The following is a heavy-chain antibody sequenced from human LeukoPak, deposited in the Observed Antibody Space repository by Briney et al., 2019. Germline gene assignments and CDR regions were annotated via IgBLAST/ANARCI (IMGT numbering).Heavy chain of an antibody. CDR2: IPFDGSHK. V-gene: IGHV3-30*02. Sequence: AGGSLRLACVVSGFTLSDYGIHWVRQAPGRGLQWVAFIPFDGSHKYYADSVEGRFTISRDTSKNTLYLQMNSLRAEDTAVYYCARGLGETEKNYFDYWGQGTLVTVSS. D-gene: IGHD3-16*01. CDR1: GFTLSDYG. CDR3: ARGLGETEKNYFDY. J-gene: IGHJ4*02.